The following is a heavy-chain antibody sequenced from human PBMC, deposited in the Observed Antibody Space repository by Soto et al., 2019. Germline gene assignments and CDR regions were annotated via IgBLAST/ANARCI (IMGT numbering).Heavy chain of an antibody. Sequence: PGGSLRLSCSASGFTFSSHGMHWIRQAPGKGLEWVALILYDGSNIHYADSVKGRFTISRDNSKNTVSLQMNSLRPEDTAVYYCAKDIFKWAVGPVSEDYWGQGTLVTVSS. CDR1: GFTFSSHG. D-gene: IGHD3-9*01. J-gene: IGHJ4*02. CDR2: ILYDGSNI. V-gene: IGHV3-30*18. CDR3: AKDIFKWAVGPVSEDY.